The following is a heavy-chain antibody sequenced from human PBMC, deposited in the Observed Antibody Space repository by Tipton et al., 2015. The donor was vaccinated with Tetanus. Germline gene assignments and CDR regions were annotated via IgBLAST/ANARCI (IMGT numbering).Heavy chain of an antibody. CDR2: ISANNGNT. CDR1: GYILTNYG. J-gene: IGHJ4*02. CDR3: ARLQIPAFSYDGSGYLVS. V-gene: IGHV1-18*04. Sequence: QVQLVQSGAEVKKPGASVKVSCKASGYILTNYGFSWVRQAPGQGLEWMGWISANNGNTHNAQNVQGRVTMTTDTSTSTAYMEVRGLRSDDTAVYYGARLQIPAFSYDGSGYLVSWGQGTLVTVSS. D-gene: IGHD3-22*01.